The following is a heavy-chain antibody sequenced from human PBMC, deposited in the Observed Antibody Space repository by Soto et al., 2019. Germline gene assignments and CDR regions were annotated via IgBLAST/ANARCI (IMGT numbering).Heavy chain of an antibody. D-gene: IGHD1-1*01. V-gene: IGHV1-18*01. Sequence: ASVKVSCKSSGYTFTSYGISWVRQAPGQGLEWMGWISAYNGNTNYAQKLQGRVTMTTDTSTSTAYMELRSLRAEDTAVYYCARGQNGFPNPQEFDYWGQGTLVTV. CDR2: ISAYNGNT. CDR1: GYTFTSYG. CDR3: ARGQNGFPNPQEFDY. J-gene: IGHJ4*02.